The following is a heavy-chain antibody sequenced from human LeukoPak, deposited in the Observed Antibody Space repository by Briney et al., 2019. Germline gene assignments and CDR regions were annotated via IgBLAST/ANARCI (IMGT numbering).Heavy chain of an antibody. CDR2: MNPNSGNT. D-gene: IGHD2-2*01. CDR1: GYTFTSYD. CDR3: ASPYKGICSSTSCYDHSYYYMDV. Sequence: ASVKVSCKASGYTFTSYDINWVRQATGQGLEWMGWMNPNSGNTGYAQKFQGRVTMTRNTSISTAYMELSSLRSEDTAVYYCASPYKGICSSTSCYDHSYYYMDVWGKGTTVTVSS. V-gene: IGHV1-8*01. J-gene: IGHJ6*03.